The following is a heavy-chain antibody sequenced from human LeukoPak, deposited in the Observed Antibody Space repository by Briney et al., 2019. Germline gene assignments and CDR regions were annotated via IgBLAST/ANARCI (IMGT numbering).Heavy chain of an antibody. Sequence: GGSLRLSCAASGFTFTSYWMSWVRQAPGKGLEWVANIKQEGSEKYYVDSVKGRFTISRDNAENSLYLQMNSLRAEDTALYYCAREAGISPNTQQWRTRVDQWGQGTLVTVSS. J-gene: IGHJ4*02. CDR1: GFTFTSYW. CDR2: IKQEGSEK. V-gene: IGHV3-7*05. D-gene: IGHD5-18*01. CDR3: AREAGISPNTQQWRTRVDQ.